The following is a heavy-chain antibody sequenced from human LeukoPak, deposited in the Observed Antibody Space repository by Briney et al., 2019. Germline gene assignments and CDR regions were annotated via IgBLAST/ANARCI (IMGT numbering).Heavy chain of an antibody. Sequence: PSETLSLTCTVSGGSISSYYWSWLRQPPGKGLEWIGYIYYSGSTNYNPSLKSRVTISVDTSKNQFSLKLSSVTAADTAVYYCARERTGIADNWGQGTLVTVSS. CDR3: ARERTGIADN. V-gene: IGHV4-59*01. J-gene: IGHJ4*02. D-gene: IGHD6-13*01. CDR2: IYYSGST. CDR1: GGSISSYY.